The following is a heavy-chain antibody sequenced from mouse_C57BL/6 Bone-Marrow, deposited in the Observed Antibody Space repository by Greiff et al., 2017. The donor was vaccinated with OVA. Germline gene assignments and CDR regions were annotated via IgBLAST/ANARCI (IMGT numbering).Heavy chain of an antibody. Sequence: VQLQQSGAELVRPGASVKLSCTASGFNIKDDYMHWVKQRPEQGLEWIGWIDPENGDTEYASKFQGKATITADTSSNTAYLQLSSLTSEDTAVYYCTTSRLLLAYWGQGTLVTVSA. J-gene: IGHJ3*01. CDR3: TTSRLLLAY. CDR2: IDPENGDT. CDR1: GFNIKDDY. D-gene: IGHD1-1*01. V-gene: IGHV14-4*01.